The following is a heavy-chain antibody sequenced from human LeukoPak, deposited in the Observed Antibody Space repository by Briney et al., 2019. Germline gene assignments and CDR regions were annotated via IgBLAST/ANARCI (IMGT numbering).Heavy chain of an antibody. CDR1: GFTCSSYA. CDR3: TSHSSGIDY. D-gene: IGHD6-19*01. V-gene: IGHV3-30*04. J-gene: IGHJ4*02. Sequence: GRSLRRYCAASGFTCSSYAMHWVRQAPGKGLEWVAVISYDGGNKYYADSVKGRFTISRDNSKNTLYLQMNSLRAEDTAVYYCTSHSSGIDYWGQGTLVTVSS. CDR2: ISYDGGNK.